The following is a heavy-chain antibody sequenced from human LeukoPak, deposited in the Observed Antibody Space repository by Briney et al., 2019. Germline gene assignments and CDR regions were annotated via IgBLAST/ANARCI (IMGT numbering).Heavy chain of an antibody. J-gene: IGHJ4*02. CDR3: AKGGEGSKYYFDY. Sequence: GGSLRLSCAASGFTFSSYGMSWVRQAPGMGLEWVSTISVSGSNTNYADSVKGRFTVSRDNSKNTLYLQMNSLRAEDTAVYYCAKGGEGSKYYFDYWGQGTLVTVSS. CDR1: GFTFSSYG. CDR2: ISVSGSNT. V-gene: IGHV3-23*01. D-gene: IGHD2-21*01.